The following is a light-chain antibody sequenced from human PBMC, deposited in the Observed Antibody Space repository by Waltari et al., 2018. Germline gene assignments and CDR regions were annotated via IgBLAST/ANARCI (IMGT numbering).Light chain of an antibody. Sequence: QSVLTQPPSASGTPGQTVTISCSGGDSNIARNSVNWYQKFPGAAPKLLIFRNNHRPSGVPDRFSGPKSVTSASLSISGRQSEDESDYFCAAWDDSRNGWVFGEGTKVAVL. CDR2: RNN. CDR3: AAWDDSRNGWV. V-gene: IGLV1-44*01. CDR1: DSNIARNS. J-gene: IGLJ3*02.